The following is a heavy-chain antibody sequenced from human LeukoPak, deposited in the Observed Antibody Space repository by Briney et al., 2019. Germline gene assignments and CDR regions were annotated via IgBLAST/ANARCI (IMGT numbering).Heavy chain of an antibody. CDR2: IYTSGST. CDR1: GGSISSYY. D-gene: IGHD6-13*01. CDR3: ARVSAAAGTMFDY. Sequence: SETLSLTCTVSGGSISSYYWSWIRRPAGKGLEWIGRIYTSGSTNYNPSLKSRVTMSVDTSKNQFSLKLSSVTAADTAVYYCARVSAAAGTMFDYWGQGTLATVSS. V-gene: IGHV4-4*07. J-gene: IGHJ4*02.